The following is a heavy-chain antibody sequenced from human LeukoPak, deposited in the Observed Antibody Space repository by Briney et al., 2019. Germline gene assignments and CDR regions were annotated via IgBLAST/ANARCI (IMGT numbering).Heavy chain of an antibody. CDR1: GYTFTGYY. CDR2: INPNSGGT. CDR3: ARDLVYDAAAAGDTRNWFDP. D-gene: IGHD6-13*01. Sequence: ASVKVSCKASGYTFTGYYMHWVRQAPGQGLEWMGWINPNSGGTNYAQKFQGRVTMTRDTSISTAYMELSRLRSDDTAVYYCARDLVYDAAAAGDTRNWFDPWGQGTLVTVSS. V-gene: IGHV1-2*02. J-gene: IGHJ5*02.